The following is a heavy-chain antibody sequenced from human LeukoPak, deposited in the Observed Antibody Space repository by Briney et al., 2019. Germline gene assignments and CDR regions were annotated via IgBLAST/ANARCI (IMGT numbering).Heavy chain of an antibody. CDR2: IYYTGST. V-gene: IGHV4-39*01. D-gene: IGHD6-19*01. CDR1: GGSISSSSYY. Sequence: PSETLSLTCTVSGGSISSSSYYWGWIRQPPGKGLEWIGIIYYTGSTYYNPSLKSRVTISVDTSKNQFSLKLSSVTAADTAVYYCARISGERWLVNNWFDPWGQGTLVTVSS. J-gene: IGHJ5*02. CDR3: ARISGERWLVNNWFDP.